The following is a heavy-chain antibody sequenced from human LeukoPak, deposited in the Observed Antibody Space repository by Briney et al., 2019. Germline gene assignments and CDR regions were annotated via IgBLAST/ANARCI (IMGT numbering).Heavy chain of an antibody. V-gene: IGHV1-24*01. CDR1: GYTLTELS. Sequence: ASVKVSCKVSGYTLTELSIHWVRQAPGKGLEWMGGLDSEDGETTYAQKFQGRVTMTEDTSIDTAFMELSSLRSEDTAVYYCARESTVAGAFDIWGQGTMVTVSS. J-gene: IGHJ3*02. CDR2: LDSEDGET. CDR3: ARESTVAGAFDI. D-gene: IGHD6-19*01.